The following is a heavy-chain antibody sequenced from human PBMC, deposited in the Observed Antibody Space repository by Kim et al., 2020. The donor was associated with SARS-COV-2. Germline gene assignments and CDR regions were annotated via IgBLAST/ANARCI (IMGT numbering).Heavy chain of an antibody. CDR1: GFTFSSYA. CDR3: AKGVPPVQIRGYTYGPPKEYYYYYYGMDV. V-gene: IGHV3-23*01. J-gene: IGHJ6*02. Sequence: GGSLRLSCAASGFTFSSYAMSWVRQAPGKGLEWVSAISGSGGSTYYADSVKGRFTISRDNSKNTPYLQMNSLRAEDTAVYYCAKGVPPVQIRGYTYGPPKEYYYYYYGMDVWGQGTTVTVSS. D-gene: IGHD5-18*01. CDR2: ISGSGGST.